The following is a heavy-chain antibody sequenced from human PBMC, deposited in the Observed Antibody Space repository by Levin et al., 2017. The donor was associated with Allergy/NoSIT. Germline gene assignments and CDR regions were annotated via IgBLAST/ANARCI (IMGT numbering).Heavy chain of an antibody. CDR1: GGSISSYY. Sequence: SETLSLTCTVSGGSISSYYWSWIRQPPGKGLEWIGYIYYSGSTNYNPSLKSRVTISVDTSKNQFSLKLSSVTAADTAVYYCARHSERFLEWVPQGGWGQGTTVTVS. CDR3: ARHSERFLEWVPQGG. V-gene: IGHV4-59*08. D-gene: IGHD3-3*01. CDR2: IYYSGST. J-gene: IGHJ6*02.